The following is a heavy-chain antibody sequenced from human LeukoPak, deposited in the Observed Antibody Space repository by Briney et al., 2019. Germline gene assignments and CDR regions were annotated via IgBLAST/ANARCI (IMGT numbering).Heavy chain of an antibody. D-gene: IGHD3-22*01. CDR2: ISAYNGNT. CDR1: GYTFTSYG. CDR3: ARGTYYYDSSGYWVHYFDY. J-gene: IGHJ4*02. Sequence: GASVKVSCKASGYTFTSYGISWMRQAPGQGLEWMGWISAYNGNTNYAQKLQGRVTMTTDTSTSTAYMELRSLRSDDTAVYYCARGTYYYDSSGYWVHYFDYWGQGTLVTVSS. V-gene: IGHV1-18*01.